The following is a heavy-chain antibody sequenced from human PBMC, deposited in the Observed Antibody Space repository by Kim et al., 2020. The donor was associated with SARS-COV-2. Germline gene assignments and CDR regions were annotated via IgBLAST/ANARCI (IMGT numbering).Heavy chain of an antibody. D-gene: IGHD1-26*01. CDR3: ARLEVGALDY. CDR2: RR. V-gene: IGHV3-53*01. Sequence: RRYYSDSVKGRFTIARDNSKNTLYLQRNSLRAADTAVYYCARLEVGALDYWGQGTLVTVSS. J-gene: IGHJ4*02.